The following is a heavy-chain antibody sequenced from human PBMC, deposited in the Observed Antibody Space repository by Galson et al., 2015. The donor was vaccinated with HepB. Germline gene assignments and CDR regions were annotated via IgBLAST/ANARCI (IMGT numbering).Heavy chain of an antibody. D-gene: IGHD3-16*02. J-gene: IGHJ4*02. V-gene: IGHV1-69*13. Sequence: SVKVSCKASGGTFSSYAISWVRQAPGQGLEWMGGIIPIFGTANYAQKFQGRVTITADESTSTAYMELSSLRSEDTAVYYCARAPLHLGELSFAGFDYWGQGTLVTVSS. CDR1: GGTFSSYA. CDR2: IIPIFGTA. CDR3: ARAPLHLGELSFAGFDY.